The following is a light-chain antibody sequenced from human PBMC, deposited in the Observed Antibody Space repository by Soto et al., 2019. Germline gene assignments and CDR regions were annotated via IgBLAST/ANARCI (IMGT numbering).Light chain of an antibody. Sequence: QSALTQPASVSGSPGQSITISCTGTNNDVGGYNYVSWYQQHPGKAPKLMIFDVSHRPSGVSNRFSGSKSGNTASLTISGLQAEDEADYYCSSYTSSSTVVFGGGTKVTV. CDR1: NNDVGGYNY. V-gene: IGLV2-14*01. CDR3: SSYTSSSTVV. CDR2: DVS. J-gene: IGLJ2*01.